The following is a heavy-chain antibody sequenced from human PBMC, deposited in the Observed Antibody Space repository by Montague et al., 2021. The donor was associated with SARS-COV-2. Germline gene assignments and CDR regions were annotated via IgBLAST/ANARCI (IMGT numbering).Heavy chain of an antibody. V-gene: IGHV4-39*01. J-gene: IGHJ5*02. CDR3: ARQKRRITIFGVVIPPVLPWFDP. CDR1: GGSISSGGYY. D-gene: IGHD3-3*01. CDR2: IYYSGST. Sequence: SETLSLTCTVSGGSISSGGYYWSWIRQPPGKGLEWIGSIYYSGSTYYNPSLKSRVTISVDTSKNQFSLKLSSVTAADTAVYYCARQKRRITIFGVVIPPVLPWFDPWGQGTLVTVSS.